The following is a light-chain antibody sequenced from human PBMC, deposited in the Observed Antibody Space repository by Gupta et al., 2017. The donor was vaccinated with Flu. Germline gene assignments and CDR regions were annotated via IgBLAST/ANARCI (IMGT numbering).Light chain of an antibody. Sequence: SPSPLSAAVGDRVTITCRASQSSSNWLAWYQQKPGKVPKLLIYQASSLEGGVPSMFSGSGSGTEFTLTISSLQPVYVATYYCQRYDSRWTFGQGTRVEIK. CDR1: QSSSNW. V-gene: IGKV1-5*03. CDR2: QAS. J-gene: IGKJ1*01. CDR3: QRYDSRWT.